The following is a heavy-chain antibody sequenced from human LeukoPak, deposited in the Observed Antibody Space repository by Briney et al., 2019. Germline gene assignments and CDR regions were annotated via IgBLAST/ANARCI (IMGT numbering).Heavy chain of an antibody. CDR1: GFSFGSYA. CDR2: ISYDGSNK. Sequence: GGSLRLSCAASGFSFGSYAMLWVRQAPGKGLEWVAAISYDGSNKYYADTVKDRFTIYRDNSKNTLYLQMNSLRAEDTAVYYCARGWTYDISSGYHDPFDIWGQGTMVTVSS. V-gene: IGHV3-30*04. D-gene: IGHD3-22*01. CDR3: ARGWTYDISSGYHDPFDI. J-gene: IGHJ3*02.